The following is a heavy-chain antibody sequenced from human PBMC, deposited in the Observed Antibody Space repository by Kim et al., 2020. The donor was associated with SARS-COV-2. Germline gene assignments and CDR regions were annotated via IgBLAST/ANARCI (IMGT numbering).Heavy chain of an antibody. CDR2: ISYDGSNK. D-gene: IGHD3-16*01. CDR3: ARARGGNYYYGMDV. Sequence: GGSLRLSCAASGFTFSSYAMHWVRQAPGKGLEGVAVISYDGSNKYYADSVKGRFTISRDNSKNTLYLQMNSLRAEDTAVYYCARARGGNYYYGMDVWGQGTTVTVSS. CDR1: GFTFSSYA. J-gene: IGHJ6*02. V-gene: IGHV3-30-3*01.